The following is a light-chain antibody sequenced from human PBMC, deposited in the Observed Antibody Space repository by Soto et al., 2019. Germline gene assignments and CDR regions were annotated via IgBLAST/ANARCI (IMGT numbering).Light chain of an antibody. J-gene: IGKJ1*01. Sequence: IQMTQSPSTLSASVGDRVSITCRASQTIFSWLAWYQQKPGKAPNLLIYKASSLESGVPSRYSGSGSGTEFTLTISSLQPEDFATYYCQQSYSTPWTFGQGTKVEVK. CDR2: KAS. V-gene: IGKV1-5*03. CDR3: QQSYSTPWT. CDR1: QTIFSW.